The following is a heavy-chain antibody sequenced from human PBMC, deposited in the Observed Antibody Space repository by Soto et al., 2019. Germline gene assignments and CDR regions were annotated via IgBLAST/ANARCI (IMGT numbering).Heavy chain of an antibody. V-gene: IGHV4-31*03. D-gene: IGHD4-17*01. CDR3: ARQYKTWNDYGDYMDV. CDR1: GGSISSGGYY. J-gene: IGHJ6*03. Sequence: SETLSLTCTVSGGSISSGGYYWSWIRQHPGKGLEWIGYIYYSGSTYYNPSLKSRVTISVDTSKNQFSLKLSSVTAADTAVYYCARQYKTWNDYGDYMDVWGKGTTVTVSS. CDR2: IYYSGST.